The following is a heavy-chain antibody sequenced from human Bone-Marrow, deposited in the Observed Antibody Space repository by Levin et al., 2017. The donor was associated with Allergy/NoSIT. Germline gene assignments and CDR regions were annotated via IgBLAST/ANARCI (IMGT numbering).Heavy chain of an antibody. CDR1: GYSFTTYW. CDR3: ARPNLSTGSAWHFDL. CDR2: IYPADSET. D-gene: IGHD6-19*01. Sequence: GESLKISCQVSGYSFTTYWIGWVRQMPGKGLEWVGIIYPADSETKYSPSFQGHVTISADTSITTAYLEWSSLKASDTAMYYCARPNLSTGSAWHFDLWGRGSLVTVSS. V-gene: IGHV5-51*01. J-gene: IGHJ2*01.